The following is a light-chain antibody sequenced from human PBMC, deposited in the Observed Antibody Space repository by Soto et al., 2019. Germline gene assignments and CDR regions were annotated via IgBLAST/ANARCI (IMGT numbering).Light chain of an antibody. CDR3: CSYAGSSTVV. J-gene: IGLJ2*01. CDR2: EGS. Sequence: QSALTQPASVSGSPGQSITISCTGNSSDVGSYNLVSWYQQHPGKAPKLMIYEGSKRPSGVSNRFSGSKSGNTASLTISGLQAEYEADYYCCSYAGSSTVVFGGGTQLTVL. CDR1: SSDVGSYNL. V-gene: IGLV2-23*01.